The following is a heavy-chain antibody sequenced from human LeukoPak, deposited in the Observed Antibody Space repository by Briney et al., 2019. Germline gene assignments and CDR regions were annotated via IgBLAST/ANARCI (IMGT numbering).Heavy chain of an antibody. CDR2: ISYDGSNK. CDR3: ARELEAFDI. J-gene: IGHJ3*02. D-gene: IGHD3-3*01. Sequence: SGRSLRLSCAASGFTFSSYAIHWVRQAPGKGLEWVAVISYDGSNKYYADSVKGRFTISRDNSKKTLYLQMNSLRAEDMAVYYCARELEAFDIWGQRTMVTVSS. CDR1: GFTFSSYA. V-gene: IGHV3-30*04.